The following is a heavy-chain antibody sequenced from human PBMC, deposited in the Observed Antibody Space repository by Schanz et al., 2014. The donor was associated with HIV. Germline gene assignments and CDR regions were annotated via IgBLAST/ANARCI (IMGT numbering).Heavy chain of an antibody. CDR2: ISISGRTI. CDR3: ARDNRGDYYLDS. Sequence: VQLVESGGGLVKPGGSLRLSCAASGFTFSDYYMGWIRQAPGKGLEWISYISISGRTISYADSVKGRFTISRDNAKNSLFLQMNSLSPEDTAVYYCARDNRGDYYLDSWGQGTLVTVSS. CDR1: GFTFSDYY. J-gene: IGHJ1*01. V-gene: IGHV3-11*04. D-gene: IGHD4-17*01.